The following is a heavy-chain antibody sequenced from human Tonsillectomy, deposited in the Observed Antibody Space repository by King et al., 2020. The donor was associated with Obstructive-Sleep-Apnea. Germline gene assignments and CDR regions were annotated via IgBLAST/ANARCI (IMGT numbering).Heavy chain of an antibody. J-gene: IGHJ3*02. CDR3: ARGDWSNAFDI. D-gene: IGHD3-9*01. V-gene: IGHV3-53*04. CDR1: GFTVSSNY. CDR2: IYSGGST. Sequence: VQLVESGGGLVQPGGSLRLSCAASGFTVSSNYMSWVRQAPGKGLEWVSVIYSGGSTYYADSVKGRFTISIHNSKNTLYLQMNSLRAEDTAVYYCARGDWSNAFDIWGQGTMVTVSS.